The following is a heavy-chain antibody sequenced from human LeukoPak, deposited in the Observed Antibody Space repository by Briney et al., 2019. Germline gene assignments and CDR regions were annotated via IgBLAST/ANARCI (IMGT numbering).Heavy chain of an antibody. CDR2: INHSGST. J-gene: IGHJ4*02. CDR1: GGSISSSSYY. D-gene: IGHD5-24*01. CDR3: ARAGDGYNDEFDY. Sequence: SETLSLTCTVSGGSISSSSYYWSWIRQPPGKGLEWIGEINHSGSTNYNPSLKSRVTISVDTSKNQFSLKLSSVTAADTAVYYCARAGDGYNDEFDYWGQGTLVTVSS. V-gene: IGHV4-39*07.